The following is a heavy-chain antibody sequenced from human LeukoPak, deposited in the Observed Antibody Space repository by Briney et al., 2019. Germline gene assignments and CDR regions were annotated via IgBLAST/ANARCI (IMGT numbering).Heavy chain of an antibody. D-gene: IGHD5-12*01. CDR2: IYYRGGT. Sequence: SETLSLTCTVSGGSSRDYYWSWIRQPPGKGLEWIGYIYYRGGTNYNPSLERRVTISGDTSKNEFSLKLTSVTAADTAVYYCARGRLIVAPGVYYFEYWGQGTLVTVSS. J-gene: IGHJ4*02. V-gene: IGHV4-59*08. CDR1: GGSSRDYY. CDR3: ARGRLIVAPGVYYFEY.